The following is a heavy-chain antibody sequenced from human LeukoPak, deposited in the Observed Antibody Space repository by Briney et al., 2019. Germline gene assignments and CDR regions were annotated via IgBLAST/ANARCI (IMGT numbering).Heavy chain of an antibody. V-gene: IGHV1-18*01. D-gene: IGHD2-15*01. CDR1: GYTFGSYG. CDR3: ARDLLRYCSGGRCQSPYSGMAV. CDR2: INPYNDKT. Sequence: SVTVFCKGSGYTFGSYGISWVRQAPGQGLEGMGWINPYNDKTNYAQTIQSSITMTTDTSSSTASLELRSISSDATAVYYSARDLLRYCSGGRCQSPYSGMAVWGQGTTVIVSS. J-gene: IGHJ6*02.